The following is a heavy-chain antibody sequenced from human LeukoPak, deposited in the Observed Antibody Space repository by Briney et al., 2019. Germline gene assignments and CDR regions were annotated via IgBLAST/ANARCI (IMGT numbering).Heavy chain of an antibody. CDR3: ARDRSTSCWFDP. V-gene: IGHV3-66*02. D-gene: IGHD2-2*01. CDR1: GFTVSSNY. CDR2: IYSGGST. J-gene: IGHJ5*02. Sequence: PGGSLRLSCAASGFTVSSNYMSWVRQAPGKGLEWVSVIYSGGSTYYADSVKGRFTISRDKSKNTLYLQMNSLRAEDTAVYYCARDRSTSCWFDPWGQGTLVTVSS.